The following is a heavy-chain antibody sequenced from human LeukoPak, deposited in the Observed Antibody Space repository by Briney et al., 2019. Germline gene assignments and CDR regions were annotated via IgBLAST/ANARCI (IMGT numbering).Heavy chain of an antibody. J-gene: IGHJ4*02. V-gene: IGHV4-59*08. CDR3: ARHGFSGYDTPSLDY. D-gene: IGHD5-12*01. Sequence: SETLSLTCIVSGGSISSYYWSWVRQPPGKGLEWIGYIYYTGSTNYNPSLKSRVTISVDTSKNQLSLKLRSVTAADTAVYYCARHGFSGYDTPSLDYWGQGMLVTVSS. CDR1: GGSISSYY. CDR2: IYYTGST.